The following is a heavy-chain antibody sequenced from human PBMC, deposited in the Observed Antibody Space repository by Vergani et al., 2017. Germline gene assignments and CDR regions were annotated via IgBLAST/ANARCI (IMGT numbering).Heavy chain of an antibody. V-gene: IGHV4-34*01. CDR3: ASPNRRYCSGGSCYASRYFQH. Sequence: QVQLQQWGAGLLKPSETLSLTCAVYGGSFSGYYWSWIRQPPGKGLEWIGDINHSGSTNYNPSLKSRVTISVDTSKNQFSLKLSSVTAADTAVYYCASPNRRYCSGGSCYASRYFQHWGQGTLVTVSS. J-gene: IGHJ1*01. CDR2: INHSGST. D-gene: IGHD2-15*01. CDR1: GGSFSGYY.